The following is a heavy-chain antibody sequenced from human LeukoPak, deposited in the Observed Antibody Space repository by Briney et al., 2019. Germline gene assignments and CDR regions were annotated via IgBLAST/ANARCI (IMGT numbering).Heavy chain of an antibody. CDR2: ISGSGGST. CDR1: GFTFSSYA. Sequence: GGSLRLSCAASGFTFSSYAMSWVRGAPGEGLEWVSAISGSGGSTYYADSVKGRFTISRDNSKNTLYLQMNSLRAEDTAVYYCAKGIAARSVRYYFDYWGQGTLVTVSS. D-gene: IGHD6-6*01. J-gene: IGHJ4*02. CDR3: AKGIAARSVRYYFDY. V-gene: IGHV3-23*01.